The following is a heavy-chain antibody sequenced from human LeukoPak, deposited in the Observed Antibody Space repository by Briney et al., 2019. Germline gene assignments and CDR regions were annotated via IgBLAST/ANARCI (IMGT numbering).Heavy chain of an antibody. CDR1: GGSISSSSYY. Sequence: SETLSLTCTVSGGSISSSSYYWCWIRQPPGKGLEWIGSIYYSGSTYYNPSLKSRVTISVDTSKNQFSLKLSSVTAADTAVYYCANYYSSSYDIDYWGQGTLVTVSS. CDR2: IYYSGST. J-gene: IGHJ4*02. CDR3: ANYYSSSYDIDY. D-gene: IGHD6-6*01. V-gene: IGHV4-39*01.